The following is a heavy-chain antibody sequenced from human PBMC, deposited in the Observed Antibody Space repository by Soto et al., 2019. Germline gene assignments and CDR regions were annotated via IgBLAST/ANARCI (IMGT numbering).Heavy chain of an antibody. D-gene: IGHD3-10*01. Sequence: GALRLSCAASGFTFSSYSMNWVRQAPGKGLEWVSSISSSSSYIYYADSVKGRFTISRDNAKNSLYLQMNSLRAEDTAVYYCALWFGELLVEAYYYYYMDVWGKGTTVTVSS. CDR1: GFTFSSYS. J-gene: IGHJ6*03. CDR3: ALWFGELLVEAYYYYYMDV. CDR2: ISSSSSYI. V-gene: IGHV3-21*01.